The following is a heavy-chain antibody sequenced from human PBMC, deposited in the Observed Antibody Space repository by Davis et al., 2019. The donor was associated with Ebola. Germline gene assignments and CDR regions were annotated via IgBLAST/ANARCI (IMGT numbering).Heavy chain of an antibody. CDR3: AKDTSNIWFDI. J-gene: IGHJ3*02. CDR1: GFIFSSSV. Sequence: GESLKISCAASGFIFSSSVMSWVRQAPGKGLEWVSTLGTSADTYYADSVKGRFTISRDNSKNTLYLQMNGLRVEDTAIYYCAKDTSNIWFDIWGQGTMVTVSS. V-gene: IGHV3-23*01. CDR2: LGTSADT. D-gene: IGHD1-26*01.